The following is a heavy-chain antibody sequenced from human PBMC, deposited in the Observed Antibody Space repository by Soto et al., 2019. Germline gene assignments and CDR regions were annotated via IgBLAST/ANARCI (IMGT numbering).Heavy chain of an antibody. CDR1: GGSFSGYY. Sequence: SETLSLTCAVHGGSFSGYYWSWIRQPPGKGLEWIGEINHSGSTNYNPSLKSRVTISVDTSKNQFSLKLSSVTAADTAVYYCARRATYYDFWSGYPPFDPWGQGTLVTVSS. CDR2: INHSGST. V-gene: IGHV4-34*01. CDR3: ARRATYYDFWSGYPPFDP. J-gene: IGHJ5*02. D-gene: IGHD3-3*01.